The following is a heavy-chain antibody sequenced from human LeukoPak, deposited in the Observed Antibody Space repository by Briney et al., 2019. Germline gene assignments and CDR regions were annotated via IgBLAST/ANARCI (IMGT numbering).Heavy chain of an antibody. CDR1: GFTFSSYW. Sequence: GGSLRLSCAASGFTFSSYWMSWVRQAPGKGLEWVANIKQDGSEKYYVDSVKGRFTISRDNAKNSLYLQMNSLRAEGTAVYYCARKEVMPIRYLDYWGQGTLVTVSS. D-gene: IGHD3-16*01. CDR3: ARKEVMPIRYLDY. V-gene: IGHV3-7*03. J-gene: IGHJ4*02. CDR2: IKQDGSEK.